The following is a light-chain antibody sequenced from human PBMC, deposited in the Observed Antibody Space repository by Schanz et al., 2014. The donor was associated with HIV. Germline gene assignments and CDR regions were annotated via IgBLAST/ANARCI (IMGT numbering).Light chain of an antibody. J-gene: IGKJ1*01. CDR3: QQYNNWPWT. V-gene: IGKV3-15*01. CDR1: RSVNSN. CDR2: RAS. Sequence: EIVMTQSPATLSVAPGERVTLSCRASRSVNSNLAWYQQKPGQAPRLLIYRASTRATGIPARFSGSGSGTEFTLTISSLQSEDFALYYCQQYNNWPWTFGLGTKVEIK.